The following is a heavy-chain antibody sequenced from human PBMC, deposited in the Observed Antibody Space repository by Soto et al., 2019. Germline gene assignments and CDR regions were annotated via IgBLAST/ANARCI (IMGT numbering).Heavy chain of an antibody. Sequence: ASVQVSCKASGYIFTSYYMHWVRQAPGQGLEWMGIIITSGGSTSYGQKFQGRVTMTRDTSTNTVYMELSSLKSEDTAVYYCATGGALSTSWYWGHGLDSWGQGTQVTVSS. CDR1: GYIFTSYY. CDR3: ATGGALSTSWYWGHGLDS. V-gene: IGHV1-46*01. CDR2: IITSGGST. D-gene: IGHD6-13*01. J-gene: IGHJ4*02.